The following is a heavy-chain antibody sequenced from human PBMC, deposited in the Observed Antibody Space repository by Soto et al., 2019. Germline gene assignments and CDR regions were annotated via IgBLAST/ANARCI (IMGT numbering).Heavy chain of an antibody. CDR3: ARDSLGSSETHYYYYGMDV. J-gene: IGHJ6*02. CDR1: GYTFTSYY. CDR2: INPSGGST. D-gene: IGHD6-25*01. V-gene: IGHV1-46*01. Sequence: GASVKVSCKACGYTFTSYYMHWVRQAPGQGLEWMGIINPSGGSTSYAQKFQGRVTMTRDTSTSTVYVELSSLRSEDTAVYYCARDSLGSSETHYYYYGMDVWGQGTTVTVSS.